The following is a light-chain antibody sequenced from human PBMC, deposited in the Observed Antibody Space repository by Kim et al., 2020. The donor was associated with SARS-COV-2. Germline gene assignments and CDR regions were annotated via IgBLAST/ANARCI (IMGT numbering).Light chain of an antibody. CDR1: QSVSSW. J-gene: IGKJ1*01. V-gene: IGKV1-5*03. CDR2: KAS. Sequence: DIQMTQSPSTLSASVGDRVTITCRASQSVSSWLAWYQQKPGKAPKLLIYKASTLEGGVPSRFSGRGSGTEFTLTISSLQPEDFATYYCQQSYSRTFGQGTKVDIK. CDR3: QQSYSRT.